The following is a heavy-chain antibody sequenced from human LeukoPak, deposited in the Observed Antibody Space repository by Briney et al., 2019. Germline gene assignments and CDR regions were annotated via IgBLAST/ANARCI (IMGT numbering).Heavy chain of an antibody. CDR3: ASRFHTHYDSSGYWVS. D-gene: IGHD3-22*01. CDR1: GGTFNSFG. Sequence: SVKVSCKASGGTFNSFGINWVRQAPGQGLEWMGRIIPILGIANYAQEFQGRVTITADKSTSTAYMELSSLRSEDTAVYYCASRFHTHYDSSGYWVSWGQGTLVTVSS. J-gene: IGHJ5*02. V-gene: IGHV1-69*04. CDR2: IIPILGIA.